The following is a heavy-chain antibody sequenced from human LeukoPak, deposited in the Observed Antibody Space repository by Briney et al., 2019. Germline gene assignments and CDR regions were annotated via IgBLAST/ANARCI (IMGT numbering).Heavy chain of an antibody. J-gene: IGHJ6*03. V-gene: IGHV4-4*07. D-gene: IGHD3-16*01. CDR1: GGSINSYY. Sequence: PSETLSLTCTVSGGSINSYYWSWIRQPAGKGMEWIGRIYTSGSTNYNPSLKSRVTMSVDTSKDQFSLKLSSVTAADTAVYYCARAHMITSYYYYYYMDVWGKGTTVTVSS. CDR3: ARAHMITSYYYYYYMDV. CDR2: IYTSGST.